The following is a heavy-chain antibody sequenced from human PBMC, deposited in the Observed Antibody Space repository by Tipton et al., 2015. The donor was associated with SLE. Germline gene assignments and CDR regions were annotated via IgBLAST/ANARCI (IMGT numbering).Heavy chain of an antibody. CDR3: ARGVVGARAGYGMDV. V-gene: IGHV4-59*11. CDR1: GGSISSHY. D-gene: IGHD1-26*01. Sequence: TLSLTCTVSGGSISSHYWSWIRRPPGKGLEWIGYIYYSGSTNYNPSLKSRVTISVDTSKNQFSLKLSSVTAADTAVYYCARGVVGARAGYGMDVWGQGTTVTVSS. CDR2: IYYSGST. J-gene: IGHJ6*02.